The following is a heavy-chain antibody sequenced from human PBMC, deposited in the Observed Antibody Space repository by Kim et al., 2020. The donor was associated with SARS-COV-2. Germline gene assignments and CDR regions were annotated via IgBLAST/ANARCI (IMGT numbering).Heavy chain of an antibody. D-gene: IGHD6-19*01. V-gene: IGHV1-3*01. J-gene: IGHJ4*02. CDR3: GRLYSSGWYEFDY. Sequence: YSERVQGRDTITSDTSASTAYMELSRLRSEDTAVYYCGRLYSSGWYEFDYWGQGTLVTVSS.